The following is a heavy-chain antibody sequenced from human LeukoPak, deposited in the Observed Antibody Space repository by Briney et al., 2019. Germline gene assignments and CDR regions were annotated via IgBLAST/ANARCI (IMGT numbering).Heavy chain of an antibody. Sequence: PTGGSLRLSCAASGFTFSTYAMSWVRQAPGKGLEWVSATSGSGGSTKYADSVKGRFTISRDDSKNTLYLQMNSLRAEDTAVYYCAKDGYTSSLNHPGAAEFDYWGQGALVTVSS. D-gene: IGHD6-6*01. CDR2: TSGSGGST. CDR1: GFTFSTYA. CDR3: AKDGYTSSLNHPGAAEFDY. J-gene: IGHJ4*02. V-gene: IGHV3-23*01.